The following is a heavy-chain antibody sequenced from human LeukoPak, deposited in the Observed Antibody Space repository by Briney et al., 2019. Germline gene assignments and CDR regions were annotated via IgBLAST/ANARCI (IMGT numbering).Heavy chain of an antibody. CDR3: ARVRWRDYYYMDV. CDR1: GGTFSRYA. J-gene: IGHJ6*03. Sequence: SVKVSCKASGGTFSRYAISWVRQAPGQGLEWMGGIIPIFGTANYAQKFQGRVTITTDESTSTAYMELSSLRSEDTAVYYCARVRWRDYYYMDVWGKGTTVTVSS. D-gene: IGHD2-15*01. CDR2: IIPIFGTA. V-gene: IGHV1-69*05.